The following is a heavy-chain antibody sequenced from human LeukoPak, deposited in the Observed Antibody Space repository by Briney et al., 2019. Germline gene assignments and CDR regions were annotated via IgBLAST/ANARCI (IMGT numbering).Heavy chain of an antibody. CDR2: IYPGDSDT. D-gene: IGHD3-22*01. CDR3: ARHEEDSSGTRAFDI. V-gene: IGHV5-51*01. CDR1: GYSFTSYW. J-gene: IGHJ3*02. Sequence: GESLKISCKGFGYSFTSYWIGWVRQMPGKGLEWMGIIYPGDSDTTYSPSFQGQVTISVDKSISTAYLQWSSLKASDTAMYYCARHEEDSSGTRAFDIWGQGTMVTVSS.